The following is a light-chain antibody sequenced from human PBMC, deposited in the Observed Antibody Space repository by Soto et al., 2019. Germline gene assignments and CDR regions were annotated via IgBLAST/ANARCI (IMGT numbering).Light chain of an antibody. V-gene: IGKV1-8*01. CDR2: AAS. J-gene: IGKJ1*01. CDR1: QGISSY. Sequence: AIRMTQSPSSLSASTGDRVTITCRASQGISSYLAWYQQKPGKAPKLLIYAASTLQSGVPSRFSGSGSGTDFNLTISCLHSEDFATYYCQQYYSYPRTFGQGTKVEIK. CDR3: QQYYSYPRT.